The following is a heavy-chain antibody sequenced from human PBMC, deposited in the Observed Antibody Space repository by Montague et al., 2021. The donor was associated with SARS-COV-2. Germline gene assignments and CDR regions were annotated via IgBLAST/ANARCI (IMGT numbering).Heavy chain of an antibody. J-gene: IGHJ4*02. CDR2: IYHSGST. V-gene: IGHV4-38-2*02. D-gene: IGHD3-3*01. CDR1: GYSISSGYY. CDR3: ARDVRYYDFWSGRAQTSPDY. Sequence: SETLSLTCTVSGYSISSGYYWGWIRQPPGKGLEWLGSIYHSGSTXYNPSLKSRVTISVDTSKNQFSLKLSSVTAADTAVYYCARDVRYYDFWSGRAQTSPDYWGQGTLVTVSS.